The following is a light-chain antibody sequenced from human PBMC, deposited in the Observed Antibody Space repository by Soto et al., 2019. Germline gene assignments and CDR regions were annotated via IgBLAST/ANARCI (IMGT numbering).Light chain of an antibody. Sequence: QSALTQPASVSGSPGQSITISCTGSTSFVGSYNLVSWYQQHPGKAPKLIIYEGTKRPSGVPNRFSGSSSGNTASLTITGLQAEDEADYFCCSYAGSSSLGFGGGTKLTVL. CDR1: TSFVGSYNL. CDR3: CSYAGSSSLG. J-gene: IGLJ2*01. V-gene: IGLV2-23*01. CDR2: EGT.